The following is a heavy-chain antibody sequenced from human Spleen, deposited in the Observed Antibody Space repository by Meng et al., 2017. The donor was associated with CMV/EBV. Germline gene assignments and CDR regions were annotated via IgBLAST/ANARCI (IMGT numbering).Heavy chain of an antibody. V-gene: IGHV3-9*01. CDR1: GFIFDDHA. D-gene: IGHD3-3*01. CDR3: ARDGRFLEWLLYATIFYYFDY. Sequence: GGSLRLSCAASGFIFDDHAMHWVRQAPGKGLEWVSCISWNSGITGYADSVKGRFTISRDNSKNTLYLQMNSLRAEDTAVYYCARDGRFLEWLLYATIFYYFDYWGQGTLVTVSS. J-gene: IGHJ4*02. CDR2: ISWNSGIT.